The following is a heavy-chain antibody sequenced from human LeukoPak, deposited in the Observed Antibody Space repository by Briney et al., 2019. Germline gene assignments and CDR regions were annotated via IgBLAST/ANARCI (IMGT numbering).Heavy chain of an antibody. CDR2: INSDGTST. V-gene: IGHV3-74*01. Sequence: GGSLRLSGAASGFTFSRYWMNWVRQAPGKGLMWVSRINSDGTSTSYADSVKGRFTISRDNAKNTLYLQMNSLRAEDTAVYYCSLGQAHGMDVWGQGTTVTVSS. CDR1: GFTFSRYW. J-gene: IGHJ6*02. CDR3: SLGQAHGMDV. D-gene: IGHD3-16*01.